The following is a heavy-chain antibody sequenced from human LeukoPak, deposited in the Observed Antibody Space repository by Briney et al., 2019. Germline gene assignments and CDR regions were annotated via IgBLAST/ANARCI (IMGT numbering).Heavy chain of an antibody. D-gene: IGHD3-22*01. CDR3: AKGSFYDSSGYYDY. CDR1: GFTFDDYA. CDR2: ISWNSGSI. Sequence: PGGSLRLSCAASGFTFDDYAMHWVRQAPGKGLEWVSGISWNSGSIGYADSVKGRFTIPRDNAKNSLYLQMNSLRAEDTALYYCAKGSFYDSSGYYDYWGQGTLVTVSS. V-gene: IGHV3-9*01. J-gene: IGHJ4*02.